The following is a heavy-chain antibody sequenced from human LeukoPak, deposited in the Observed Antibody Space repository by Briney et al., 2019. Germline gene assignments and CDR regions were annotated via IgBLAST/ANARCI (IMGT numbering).Heavy chain of an antibody. CDR1: GFRFSSYW. D-gene: IGHD4-23*01. CDR3: AKNRWYSFDY. CDR2: IKEDGSER. Sequence: GGSLRLSCAASGFRFSSYWTSWVRQAPGKGLEWVANIKEDGSERYYVDSVKGRFTISRDNARNSLSLQMNSLRAEDTAVYYCAKNRWYSFDYWGQGSLVTVSS. V-gene: IGHV3-7*01. J-gene: IGHJ4*02.